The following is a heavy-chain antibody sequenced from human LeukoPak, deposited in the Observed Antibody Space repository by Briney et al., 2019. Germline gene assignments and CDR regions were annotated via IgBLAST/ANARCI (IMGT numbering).Heavy chain of an antibody. CDR3: ARVGPYSNARGYYFDY. V-gene: IGHV3-66*01. CDR2: IYSGGST. Sequence: GGSLRLSCAASGFTVSSNYMSWVRQAPGKGLEWVSVIYSGGSTYYADSVKGRFTISRDNSKNTLHLQMNSLRAEDTAVYYCARVGPYSNARGYYFDYWGQGTLVTVSS. D-gene: IGHD4-11*01. CDR1: GFTVSSNY. J-gene: IGHJ4*02.